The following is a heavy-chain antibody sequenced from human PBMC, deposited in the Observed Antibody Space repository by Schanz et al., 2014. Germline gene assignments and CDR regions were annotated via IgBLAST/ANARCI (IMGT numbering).Heavy chain of an antibody. D-gene: IGHD2-21*01. CDR2: IKQDESER. CDR3: AKDVRSIGDCCHNAFDI. J-gene: IGHJ3*02. Sequence: EVQLVESGGGLVQPGGSLRLSCAASGFTFSTYCMSWVRQAPGKGLEWVANIKQDESERSYVDSVKGRFTISRDNSKNTLYLQMNSLRAEDTAVYYCAKDVRSIGDCCHNAFDIWGQGTMVTVSS. CDR1: GFTFSTYC. V-gene: IGHV3-7*01.